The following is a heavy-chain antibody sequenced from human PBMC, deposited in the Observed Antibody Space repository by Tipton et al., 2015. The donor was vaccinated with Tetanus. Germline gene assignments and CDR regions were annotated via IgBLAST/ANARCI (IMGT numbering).Heavy chain of an antibody. V-gene: IGHV3-23*01. J-gene: IGHJ4*02. Sequence: SLRLSCTASGFTFTNSAMSWVRQAPGKGLEWVSAITGSGGSTYYADSVKGRFTISRDNSKNTPYLQMNSLRAEDTAVYYCATTHTLRDWGQGTLVAVSS. CDR2: ITGSGGST. CDR1: GFTFTNSA. CDR3: ATTHTLRD. D-gene: IGHD3-10*01.